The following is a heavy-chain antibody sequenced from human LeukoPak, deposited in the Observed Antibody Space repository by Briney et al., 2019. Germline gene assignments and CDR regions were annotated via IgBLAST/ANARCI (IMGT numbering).Heavy chain of an antibody. CDR3: AIRHCGGECHPTNYYDYGIHV. V-gene: IGHV1-69*13. J-gene: IGHJ6*02. Sequence: GASVKVSCKASGDTVSNYGISWVRQAPGQGLEWMGGIIPKLGRVNYAQKFQGRVMITAVESTNTVNMELNSLRSEDTAVYYCAIRHCGGECHPTNYYDYGIHVWGQGTTVTVSS. CDR1: GDTVSNYG. CDR2: IIPKLGRV. D-gene: IGHD2-21*01.